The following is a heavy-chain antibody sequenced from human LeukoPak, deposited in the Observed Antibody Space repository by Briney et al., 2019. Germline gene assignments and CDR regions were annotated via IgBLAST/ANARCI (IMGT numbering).Heavy chain of an antibody. D-gene: IGHD3-3*01. V-gene: IGHV1-18*01. CDR1: GYTFTSYG. J-gene: IGHJ4*02. CDR2: ISAYNGNT. Sequence: GASVKVSCKASGYTFTSYGISWVRQAPGQGLEWMGWISAYNGNTNYAQKLQGRVTMTTDTSTSTAYMELRSLRSDDTAVYYCARGEATYYDFWSGYYAPPLYYFDYWGQGTLVTVSS. CDR3: ARGEATYYDFWSGYYAPPLYYFDY.